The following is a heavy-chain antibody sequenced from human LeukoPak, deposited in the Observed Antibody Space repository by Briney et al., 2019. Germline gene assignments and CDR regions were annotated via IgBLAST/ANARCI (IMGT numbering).Heavy chain of an antibody. Sequence: GGSLRLSCAASGFTVSAYAMSWVRQAPGKGPEWVSLIYSDGATRYADSVQGRFTISRDNSKNTLYLQMNNLRVEDTAVYYCVRDRAEGRAWVEFDPWGQGALVTVFS. CDR3: VRDRAEGRAWVEFDP. CDR2: IYSDGAT. CDR1: GFTVSAYA. J-gene: IGHJ5*02. V-gene: IGHV3-66*02.